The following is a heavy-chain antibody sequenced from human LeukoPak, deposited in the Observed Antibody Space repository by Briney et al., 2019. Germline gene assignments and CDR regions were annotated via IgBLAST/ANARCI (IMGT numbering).Heavy chain of an antibody. CDR1: GYSISSGYY. D-gene: IGHD3-10*01. V-gene: IGHV4-38-2*02. CDR3: ARDPPAPSGSYVYNWFDP. J-gene: IGHJ5*02. CDR2: IYHSGST. Sequence: SETLSLTCTVSGYSISSGYYWGWIRQPPGKGLEWIGSIYHSGSTYYNPSLKSRVTISVDTSKNQFSLKLSSVTAADTAVYYCARDPPAPSGSYVYNWFDPWGQGTLVTVSS.